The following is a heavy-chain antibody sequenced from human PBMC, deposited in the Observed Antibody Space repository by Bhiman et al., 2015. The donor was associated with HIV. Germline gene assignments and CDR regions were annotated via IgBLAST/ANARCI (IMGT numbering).Heavy chain of an antibody. J-gene: IGHJ6*02. V-gene: IGHV3-20*04. CDR1: GFIFDDYG. CDR2: INWNGGST. Sequence: EVQLVESGGGVVRPGGSLRLSCAASGFIFDDYGMNWVRQSPGKGLEWVSDINWNGGSTGYSDSVKGRFTISRDNAKNSLYLQMNSLRDEDTAFYYCARVGKYCSNDVCTYAMDVWGQGTTVTVSS. CDR3: ARVGKYCSNDVCTYAMDV. D-gene: IGHD2-8*01.